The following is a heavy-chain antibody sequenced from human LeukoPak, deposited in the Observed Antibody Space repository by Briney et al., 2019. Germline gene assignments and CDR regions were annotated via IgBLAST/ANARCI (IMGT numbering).Heavy chain of an antibody. CDR3: AVYYGEN. D-gene: IGHD4-17*01. V-gene: IGHV3-21*01. CDR2: ISSSSRYI. Sequence: PGGSLRLSYAASGFTFSSYSMNWVRQAPGNGLEWVSTISSSSRYISYADSVKGRFTISRDNGKNSLYLRRISFRAAATAVYSSAVYYGENWGQGNLFTASS. CDR1: GFTFSSYS. J-gene: IGHJ4*02.